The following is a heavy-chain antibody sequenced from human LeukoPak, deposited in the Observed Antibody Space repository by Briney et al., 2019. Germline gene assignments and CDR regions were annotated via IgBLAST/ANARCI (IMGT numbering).Heavy chain of an antibody. CDR3: ARDSGSYYYYYMDV. Sequence: SETLSLTCTVSGGSISSYYWSWIRQPAGKGLEWIGRIYTSGSTNYNPSLKSRVTMSVDTSKNQFSLKLSSVTAADTAVYCCARDSGSYYYYYMDVWGKGTTVTVSS. CDR1: GGSISSYY. V-gene: IGHV4-4*07. J-gene: IGHJ6*03. CDR2: IYTSGST. D-gene: IGHD1-26*01.